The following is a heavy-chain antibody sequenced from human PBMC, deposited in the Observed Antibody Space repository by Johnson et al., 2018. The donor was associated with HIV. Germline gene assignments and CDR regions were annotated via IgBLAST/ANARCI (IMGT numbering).Heavy chain of an antibody. J-gene: IGHJ3*02. V-gene: IGHV3-11*04. Sequence: QMQLVESGGGLVKPGGSLRLSCAASGFIFSDYYMSWIRQAPGKGLEWVSYISSSANTIYYADSVKGRFTISRDNAKNSLYLQMNSLRAEDTAVYFCAKTHTYCGAFDIWGQGTMVTVSS. CDR3: AKTHTYCGAFDI. CDR2: ISSSANTI. D-gene: IGHD2-15*01. CDR1: GFIFSDYY.